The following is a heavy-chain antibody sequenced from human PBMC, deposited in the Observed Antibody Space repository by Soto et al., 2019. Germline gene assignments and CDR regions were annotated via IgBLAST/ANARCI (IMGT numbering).Heavy chain of an antibody. CDR2: INQDGTVK. D-gene: IGHD3-10*01. CDR1: GFTFSSYW. V-gene: IGHV3-7*04. Sequence: EAQLVGSGGGWVQPGGSLRLSCAASGFTFSSYWMSWVRQVPGKGLEWMANINQDGTVKYHLDSVKGRFTISRDNAKNSLYLQMNGLRVEDTAVYYCVREEFHFYGMDVWDQGTTVTVSS. J-gene: IGHJ6*02. CDR3: VREEFHFYGMDV.